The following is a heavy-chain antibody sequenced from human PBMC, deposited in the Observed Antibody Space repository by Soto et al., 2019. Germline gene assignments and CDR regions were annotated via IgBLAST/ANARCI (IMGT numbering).Heavy chain of an antibody. CDR2: FSSSSSTI. V-gene: IGHV3-48*01. D-gene: IGHD6-13*01. CDR1: GFTFSSYS. J-gene: IGHJ5*02. CDR3: ARGRIAAAGRWFEP. Sequence: EVQLVESGGGLVQPGGSLRLSCAASGFTFSSYSMNWVRQAPGKGLEWVSYFSSSSSTIYYADSVKGRFTISRDNAKNSLYLQMNSLRAEDTAVYYCARGRIAAAGRWFEPWGQGTLVTVSS.